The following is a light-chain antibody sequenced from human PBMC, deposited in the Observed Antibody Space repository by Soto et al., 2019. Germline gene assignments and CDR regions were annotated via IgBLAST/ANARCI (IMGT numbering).Light chain of an antibody. Sequence: EIVMTQSPATLSVSPGETATLSCRASQSVSSNLAWYQQKPGQAPSLLIYGASTRATDIPPRFSGSGSGTEFTLTITSLQSEDFAVYYCQQYGSIFTFGPGTKVDIK. CDR2: GAS. CDR3: QQYGSIFT. CDR1: QSVSSN. V-gene: IGKV3-15*01. J-gene: IGKJ3*01.